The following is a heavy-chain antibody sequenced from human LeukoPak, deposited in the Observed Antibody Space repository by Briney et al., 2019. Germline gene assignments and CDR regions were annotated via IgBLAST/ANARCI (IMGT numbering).Heavy chain of an antibody. D-gene: IGHD2-21*02. CDR2: INPNSGGT. Sequence: ASVKVSCKASGYTFTGYYMHWVRQAPGQGLEWMGWINPNSGGTNYAQKFQGRVTMTRDTSISTAYMGLSRLRSDDTAVYYCARVYCGGDCYYYYYGMDVWGQGTTVTVSS. CDR3: ARVYCGGDCYYYYYGMDV. CDR1: GYTFTGYY. V-gene: IGHV1-2*02. J-gene: IGHJ6*02.